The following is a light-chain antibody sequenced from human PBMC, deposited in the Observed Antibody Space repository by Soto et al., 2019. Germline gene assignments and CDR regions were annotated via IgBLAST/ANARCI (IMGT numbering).Light chain of an antibody. Sequence: EIVLTQSPGILSLSPGERATLSCRASQSVSNDFLAWYQQKPGQALRLLIYGASTRATDVPDRFSGSGSGADFTLTISRLEPEDFAVYYCQQYGSSPRTFGQGTKVDIK. V-gene: IGKV3-20*01. J-gene: IGKJ1*01. CDR2: GAS. CDR3: QQYGSSPRT. CDR1: QSVSNDF.